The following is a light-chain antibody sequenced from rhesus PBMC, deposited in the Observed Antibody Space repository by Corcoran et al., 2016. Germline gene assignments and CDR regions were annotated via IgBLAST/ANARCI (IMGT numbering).Light chain of an antibody. CDR3: QQHNSYPWT. CDR2: AAS. V-gene: IGKV1-25*01. CDR1: QGISRY. Sequence: DIQMTQSPSSLSASVGDRVTITCRASQGISRYLAWYQQKPGKALKLLISAASTWQSGVPSRFSGSGSGTYCTVTISSLQPEDFATYYCQQHNSYPWTFGQGTKVEIK. J-gene: IGKJ1*01.